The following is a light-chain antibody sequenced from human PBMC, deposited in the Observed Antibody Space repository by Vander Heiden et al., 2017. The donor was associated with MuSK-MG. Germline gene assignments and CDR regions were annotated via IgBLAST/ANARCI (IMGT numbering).Light chain of an antibody. Sequence: DIQMTQSPSTLSASVGDRVTITCRASQSISSGLAWYQQKPGKAPKLLIYDASSLESGVPSRFSGSGSGTEFTLTISSLQPDDFATYYCQQDNSYSRAFGQGTKLEIK. CDR3: QQDNSYSRA. CDR2: DAS. CDR1: QSISSG. V-gene: IGKV1-5*01. J-gene: IGKJ2*01.